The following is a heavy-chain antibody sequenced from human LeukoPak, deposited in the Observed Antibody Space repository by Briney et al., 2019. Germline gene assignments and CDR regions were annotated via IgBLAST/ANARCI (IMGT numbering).Heavy chain of an antibody. CDR3: AKDNWGFYYYYYYMDV. V-gene: IGHV3-23*01. J-gene: IGHJ6*03. CDR1: GFTFSSYA. Sequence: GGSLRLSCAASGFTFSSYAMSLVRQAPGKGLEWVSAISGSGGSTYYADSVKGRFTISRDNSKNTLYLQMNSLRAEDTAVYYCAKDNWGFYYYYYYMDVWGKGTTVTVSS. D-gene: IGHD7-27*01. CDR2: ISGSGGST.